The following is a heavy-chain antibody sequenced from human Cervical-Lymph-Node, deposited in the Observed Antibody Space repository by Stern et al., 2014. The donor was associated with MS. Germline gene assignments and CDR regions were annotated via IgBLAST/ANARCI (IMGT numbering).Heavy chain of an antibody. CDR3: ARHVQGFDY. V-gene: IGHV5-51*01. CDR2: IYPYDSDT. CDR1: GYSFTIYY. J-gene: IGHJ4*02. Sequence: QLVQSGAEVKKPGESLKISCKLSGYSFTIYYIAGVRQMPGKGLEWMGVIYPYDSDTTYSPSFQGQVTISADKSITTAYLQWSSLRASDTAMYYCARHVQGFDYWGQGTLVTVSS.